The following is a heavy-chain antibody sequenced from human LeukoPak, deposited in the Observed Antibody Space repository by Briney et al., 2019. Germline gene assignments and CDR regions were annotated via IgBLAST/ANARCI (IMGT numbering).Heavy chain of an antibody. Sequence: GGSLRLSCAASGFSFSSYAMSWVRQAPGKGLEWVSAISGSGGSTYYADSVKGRFTISRDNSKNTLYLQMNSLRAEDTAVYYCARAYDFWSGYYSYFDYWGQGTLVTVSS. CDR1: GFSFSSYA. V-gene: IGHV3-23*01. CDR3: ARAYDFWSGYYSYFDY. J-gene: IGHJ4*02. D-gene: IGHD3-3*01. CDR2: ISGSGGST.